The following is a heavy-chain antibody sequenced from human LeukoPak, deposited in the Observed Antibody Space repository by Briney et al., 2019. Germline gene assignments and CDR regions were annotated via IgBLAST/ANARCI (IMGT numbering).Heavy chain of an antibody. J-gene: IGHJ4*02. CDR1: GYIFAHNG. CDR3: ARDRSGYDSRSPFDY. Sequence: ASVKVSCKTSGYIFAHNGISWVRQAPGQGPEWMGWISAYNGDTNYAQNFQGRVTMTRDTSTSTVYMELRSLRSDDTAVYYCARDRSGYDSRSPFDYWGQGTLVTVSS. CDR2: ISAYNGDT. D-gene: IGHD5-12*01. V-gene: IGHV1-18*01.